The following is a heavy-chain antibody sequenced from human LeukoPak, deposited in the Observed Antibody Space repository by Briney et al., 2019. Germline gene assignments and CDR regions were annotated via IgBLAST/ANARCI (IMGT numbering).Heavy chain of an antibody. CDR2: ISGSGGST. J-gene: IGHJ4*02. CDR3: AKPFEIALVEFDY. CDR1: GFTFSSYD. D-gene: IGHD2/OR15-2a*01. Sequence: PGGSLRLSCAASGFTFSSYDMSWVRQAPGKGLEWVSAISGSGGSTYYADSVKGRFTISRDNSKNTLYLQMNSLRAEDAAVYYCAKPFEIALVEFDYWGQGTLVTVSS. V-gene: IGHV3-23*01.